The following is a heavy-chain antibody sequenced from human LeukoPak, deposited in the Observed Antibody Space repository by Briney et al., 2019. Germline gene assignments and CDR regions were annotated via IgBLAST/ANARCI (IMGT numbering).Heavy chain of an antibody. CDR3: ARGTAAGTERNYFDY. CDR2: IYHSGST. D-gene: IGHD6-13*01. V-gene: IGHV4-4*02. J-gene: IGHJ4*02. Sequence: SETLSLTCAVSGGSISSSNWWSWVRPPPGKGLEWIGEIYHSGSTNYNPSLKSRVTISVDKSKNQFSLKLSSVTAADTAVYYCARGTAAGTERNYFDYWGQGTLVTVSS. CDR1: GGSISSSNW.